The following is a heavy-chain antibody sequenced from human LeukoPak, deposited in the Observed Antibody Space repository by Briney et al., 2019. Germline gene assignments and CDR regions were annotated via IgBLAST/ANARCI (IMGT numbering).Heavy chain of an antibody. CDR3: ARWSGGIGAFDI. J-gene: IGHJ3*02. Sequence: ASVKVSCKASGYTFTGYYMHWVRQAPGQGLEWMGWMNPNSGNTGYAQKFQGRVTITRNTSISTAYMELSSLRSEDTAVYYCARWSGGIGAFDIWGQGTMVTVSS. CDR1: GYTFTGYY. CDR2: MNPNSGNT. D-gene: IGHD3-16*01. V-gene: IGHV1-8*03.